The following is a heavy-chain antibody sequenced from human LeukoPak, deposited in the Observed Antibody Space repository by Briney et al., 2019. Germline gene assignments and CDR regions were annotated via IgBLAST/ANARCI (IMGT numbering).Heavy chain of an antibody. D-gene: IGHD3-10*01. CDR1: GFTFSSYS. CDR3: ARDYYGLDGY. V-gene: IGHV3-48*04. CDR2: ISSSSSTI. Sequence: GGSLRLSCAASGFTFSSYSMNWVRQAPGKGLEWVSYISSSSSTIYYADSVKGRFTISRDNAKNSLYLQMNSLRAEDTAVYYFARDYYGLDGYCGQRTLVTVSS. J-gene: IGHJ4*02.